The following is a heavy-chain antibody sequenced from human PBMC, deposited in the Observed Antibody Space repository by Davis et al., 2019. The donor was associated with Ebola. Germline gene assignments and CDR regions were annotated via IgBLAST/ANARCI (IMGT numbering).Heavy chain of an antibody. J-gene: IGHJ4*01. CDR3: ADAAGTVGKFDY. CDR2: IAVGRGNT. V-gene: IGHV1-58*02. D-gene: IGHD1-14*01. Sequence: AASVKVSCKASGFTFSGSAMQWVRQARGQRPEWIGWIAVGRGNTNYAQRFQERVTITSDMSTSTSFLDLRNLRSEDTAVYYCADAAGTVGKFDYWGQGTLVTVSS. CDR1: GFTFSGSA.